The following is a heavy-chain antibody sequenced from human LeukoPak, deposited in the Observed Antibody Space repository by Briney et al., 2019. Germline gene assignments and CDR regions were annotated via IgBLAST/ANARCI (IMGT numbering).Heavy chain of an antibody. CDR1: GFTFSNNW. CDR3: ANYIQRPPGMDV. V-gene: IGHV3-74*01. J-gene: IGHJ6*02. CDR2: ITSGGIGI. D-gene: IGHD3-10*02. Sequence: AGESLRLSCAASGFTFSNNWMHWVRQTPGKGLEWVSRITSGGIGIAYADSVKGRFTISTDNSKNTVYLQMNSLRAEDTALYFCANYIQRPPGMDVWGQGTMVTVSS.